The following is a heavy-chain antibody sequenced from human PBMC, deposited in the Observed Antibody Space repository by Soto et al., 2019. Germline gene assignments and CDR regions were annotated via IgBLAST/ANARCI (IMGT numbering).Heavy chain of an antibody. D-gene: IGHD3-10*01. CDR2: INPNSGGT. CDR3: ARQSGVSDAFDV. V-gene: IGHV1-2*04. Sequence: GASVNVCCKTPGYTFTGYYMHWVRQAPGQGLEWMGWINPNSGGTNYAQKFQGWVTMTRDTSISTAYMELSRLRSDDTAVYYCARQSGVSDAFDVWGKGTMVTVSS. CDR1: GYTFTGYY. J-gene: IGHJ3*01.